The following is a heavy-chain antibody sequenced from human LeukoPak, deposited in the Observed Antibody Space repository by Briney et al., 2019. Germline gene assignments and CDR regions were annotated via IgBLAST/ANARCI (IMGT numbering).Heavy chain of an antibody. Sequence: GGSLRLSCAASGFTVSSNYMSWVRQAPGKGLEWVSVIYSGGSTYYADSVKGRFTVSRDNSKNTLYLQMNSVRAEDTAVYYCAKDLYGDYATADYWGQGTLVTVSS. CDR3: AKDLYGDYATADY. D-gene: IGHD4-17*01. CDR1: GFTVSSNY. V-gene: IGHV3-53*01. J-gene: IGHJ4*02. CDR2: IYSGGST.